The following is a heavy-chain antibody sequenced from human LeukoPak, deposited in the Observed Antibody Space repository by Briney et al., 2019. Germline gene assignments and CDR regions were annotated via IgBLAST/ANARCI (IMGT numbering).Heavy chain of an antibody. V-gene: IGHV3-20*04. CDR2: IKWNGGST. CDR3: ARESLGIAAAGTWDY. D-gene: IGHD6-13*01. J-gene: IGHJ4*02. Sequence: SGGSLRLSCAASGFTFDDYGMSWVRQAPGKGLEWVSGIKWNGGSTGYADSVKGRFTISRDNAKNSLYLQMNSLRAEDTALYYCARESLGIAAAGTWDYWGQGTLVTVSS. CDR1: GFTFDDYG.